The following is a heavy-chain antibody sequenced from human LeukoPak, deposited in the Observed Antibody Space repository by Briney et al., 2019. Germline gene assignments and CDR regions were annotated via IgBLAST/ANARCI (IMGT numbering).Heavy chain of an antibody. CDR3: ARHTQDV. J-gene: IGHJ6*02. D-gene: IGHD2-2*02. CDR2: INPNSGGT. Sequence: ASVRVSCKASGYTFTGSYMHWVRQAPGQGLKWMGWINPNSGGTYYAQKFQGRVTMTRDTSISTAYMELSGLRSDDTAVYYCARHTQDVWGQGTTVTVSS. V-gene: IGHV1-2*02. CDR1: GYTFTGSY.